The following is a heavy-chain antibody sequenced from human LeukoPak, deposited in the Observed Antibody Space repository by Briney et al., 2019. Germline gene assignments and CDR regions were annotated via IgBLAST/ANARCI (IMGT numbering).Heavy chain of an antibody. J-gene: IGHJ3*02. V-gene: IGHV4-4*02. CDR1: GGSISSSNW. Sequence: SGTLSLTCAVSGGSISSSNWWSWVRQPPGKGLEWIGEIYHSGSTNYNPSLKSRVNISVDKSKNQFYLKLSSVTAADTAVYYCARVGIAVAGTSLGAFDIWGQGTMVTVSS. CDR3: ARVGIAVAGTSLGAFDI. CDR2: IYHSGST. D-gene: IGHD6-19*01.